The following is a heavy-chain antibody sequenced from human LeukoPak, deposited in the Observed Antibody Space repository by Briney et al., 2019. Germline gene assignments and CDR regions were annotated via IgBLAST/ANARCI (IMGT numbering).Heavy chain of an antibody. J-gene: IGHJ4*02. CDR1: GFTFEDYV. D-gene: IGHD3-10*01. Sequence: GGSLRLSCAASGFTFEDYVMHWVRQAPGNGLEWVSSISWNSNSIGYADSVTGRFTISRDNAKSSLYLQMNSLRPEDTALYYCAKGGSADFFDFWGQGTLVTVSS. CDR2: ISWNSNSI. CDR3: AKGGSADFFDF. V-gene: IGHV3-9*01.